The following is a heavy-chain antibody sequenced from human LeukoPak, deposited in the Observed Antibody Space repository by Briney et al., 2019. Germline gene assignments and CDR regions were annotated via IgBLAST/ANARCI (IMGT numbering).Heavy chain of an antibody. V-gene: IGHV4-59*12. CDR1: GGSISSYY. J-gene: IGHJ4*02. CDR3: ARDDY. CDR2: IYYSGST. Sequence: SETLSLTCTVSGGSISSYYWSWIRQPPGKGLEWIGYIYYSGSTNYNPSLKSRVTISVDTSKNQFSLKLSSVTAADTAVYYCARDDYWGQGTLVTVSS.